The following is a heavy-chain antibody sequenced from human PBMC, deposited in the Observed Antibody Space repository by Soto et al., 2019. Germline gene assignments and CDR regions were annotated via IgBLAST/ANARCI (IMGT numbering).Heavy chain of an antibody. D-gene: IGHD2-2*01. CDR3: ARDRVVPAAIRGNYYYYGMDV. Sequence: GGSLRLSCAASGFTFSSYWMSWVRQAPGKGLEWVANIKQDGSEKYYVDSVKGRFTISRDNAKNSLYLQMNSLRAEDTAVYYCARDRVVPAAIRGNYYYYGMDVWGQGTTVTVSS. CDR2: IKQDGSEK. J-gene: IGHJ6*02. CDR1: GFTFSSYW. V-gene: IGHV3-7*05.